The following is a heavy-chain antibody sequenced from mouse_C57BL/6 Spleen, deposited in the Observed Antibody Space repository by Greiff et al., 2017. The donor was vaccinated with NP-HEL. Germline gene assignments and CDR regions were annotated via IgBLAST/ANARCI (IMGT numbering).Heavy chain of an antibody. J-gene: IGHJ4*01. Sequence: EVQLKESVAELVRPGASVKLSCTASGFNIKNTYMHWVKQRPEQGLEWIGRIDPANGNTKYAPKFQGKATITADTSSNTAYLQLSSLTSEDTAIYYCARSNYHYGSSLYYAMDYWGQGTSVTVSS. D-gene: IGHD1-1*01. CDR1: GFNIKNTY. CDR2: IDPANGNT. V-gene: IGHV14-3*01. CDR3: ARSNYHYGSSLYYAMDY.